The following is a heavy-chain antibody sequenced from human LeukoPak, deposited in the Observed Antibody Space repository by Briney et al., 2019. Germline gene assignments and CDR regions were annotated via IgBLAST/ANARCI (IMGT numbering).Heavy chain of an antibody. D-gene: IGHD6-13*01. CDR2: ISYDGSNK. CDR3: ARTRAAAGTSGYMDV. Sequence: GGSLRLSCAAPGFTFSSYAMHWVRQAPGKGPEWVAVISYDGSNKYYADSVKGRFTISRDNSKNTLYLQMNSLRAEDTAVYYCARTRAAAGTSGYMDVWGKGTTVTVSS. V-gene: IGHV3-30*04. CDR1: GFTFSSYA. J-gene: IGHJ6*03.